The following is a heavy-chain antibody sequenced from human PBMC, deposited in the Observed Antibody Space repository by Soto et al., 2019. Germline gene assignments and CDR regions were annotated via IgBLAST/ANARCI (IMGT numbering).Heavy chain of an antibody. J-gene: IGHJ5*02. CDR2: IYYSGST. D-gene: IGHD2-15*01. V-gene: IGHV4-30-4*01. Sequence: SETLSLTCTVSGGSISSGDYYWSWIRQPPGKGLEWIGYIYYSGSTYYNPSLKSRVTISVDTSKNQFSLKLSSVTAADTAVYYCASRYRNARKRKSELHNWFDPWGQGTLVTVSS. CDR1: GGSISSGDYY. CDR3: ASRYRNARKRKSELHNWFDP.